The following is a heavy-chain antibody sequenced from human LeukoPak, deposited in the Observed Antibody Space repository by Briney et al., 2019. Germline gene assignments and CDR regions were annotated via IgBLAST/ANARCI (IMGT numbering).Heavy chain of an antibody. CDR3: ARVGDHYHWYLAL. CDR1: GFSVSTNY. Sequence: PGGSLRLSCAASGFSVSTNYMNWVRQAPGKGLEWVSILYSGSSTYYTDSVKGRFTISRDNSRNTLYLHMPDLRAEDTAVYYCARVGDHYHWYLALWGRGSLLTVS. D-gene: IGHD3-10*01. V-gene: IGHV3-53*01. CDR2: LYSGSST. J-gene: IGHJ2*01.